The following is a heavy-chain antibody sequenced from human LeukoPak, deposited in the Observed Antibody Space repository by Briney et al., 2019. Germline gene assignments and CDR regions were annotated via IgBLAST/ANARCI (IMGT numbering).Heavy chain of an antibody. CDR1: GFSFSSYA. CDR2: ISGSGGNT. J-gene: IGHJ4*02. D-gene: IGHD3-16*01. V-gene: IGHV3-23*01. CDR3: AKVTYDYVWGSYEN. Sequence: GGSLRLSCAASGFSFSSYAMSWVRQAPGTGLEWVSAISGSGGNTYYADSVKGRFTISRDNSKHTLDLQMNSLRAENTAIYYCAKVTYDYVWGSYENWGQGALVTVSS.